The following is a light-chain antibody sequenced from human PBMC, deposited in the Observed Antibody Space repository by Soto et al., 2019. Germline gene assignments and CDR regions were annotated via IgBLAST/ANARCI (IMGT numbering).Light chain of an antibody. CDR2: AAS. CDR3: QQYYSYPLT. V-gene: IGKV1-8*01. CDR1: QGISSY. Sequence: AIQMTQSPSSFSASTGDRVTITCQASQGISSYLAWYQQKPGKAPKLLIYAASTLQSGVPSRFSGSGSGTDFTLTISCLQSEDFATYYCQQYYSYPLTFGGGTNVEIK. J-gene: IGKJ4*01.